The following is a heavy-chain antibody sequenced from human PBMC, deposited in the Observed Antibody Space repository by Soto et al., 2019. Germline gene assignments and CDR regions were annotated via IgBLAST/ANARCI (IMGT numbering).Heavy chain of an antibody. V-gene: IGHV4-59*08. CDR1: GGSISSYY. CDR3: ARRGSSWYYHYYMDV. Sequence: PSETLSLTCTVSGGSISSYYWSWIRQPPGKGLEWIGYIYYSGSTNYNPSLKSRVTISVDTSKNQFSLKLSSVTAADTAVYYCARRGSSWYYHYYMDVWGKGTTVTVSS. D-gene: IGHD6-13*01. J-gene: IGHJ6*03. CDR2: IYYSGST.